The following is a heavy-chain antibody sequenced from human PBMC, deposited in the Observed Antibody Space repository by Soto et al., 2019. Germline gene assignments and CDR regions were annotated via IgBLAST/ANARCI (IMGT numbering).Heavy chain of an antibody. V-gene: IGHV4-34*01. CDR2: INHSGST. CDR1: GGSFSGYY. J-gene: IGHJ4*02. Sequence: SETLSLTCAVYGGSFSGYYWSWIRQPPGKGLEWIGEINHSGSTNYNPSLKSRVTISVDTSKNQFSLKLSSVTAADTAVYYCARGAGKNWGQGTLVTSPQ. D-gene: IGHD6-13*01. CDR3: ARGAGKN.